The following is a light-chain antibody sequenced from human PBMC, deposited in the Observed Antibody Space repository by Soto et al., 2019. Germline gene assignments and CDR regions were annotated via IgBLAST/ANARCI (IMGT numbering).Light chain of an antibody. V-gene: IGLV2-14*01. CDR3: SSYTTSSTQV. J-gene: IGLJ1*01. CDR1: SSDIGGYKH. CDR2: EVS. Sequence: LTQPASVSGSPGQSITISCTGTSSDIGGYKHVSWYQQHPGKAPKLMIYEVSNRPSGVSNRFSGSKSGNTASLTISGLQAEDEADYYCSSYTTSSTQVFGTGTKVTVL.